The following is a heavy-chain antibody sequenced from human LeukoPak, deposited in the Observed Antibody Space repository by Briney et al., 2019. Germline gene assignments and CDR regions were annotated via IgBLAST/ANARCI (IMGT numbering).Heavy chain of an antibody. J-gene: IGHJ4*02. Sequence: SETLSLTCAVYGGSFSGYYWSWIRQPPGKGLEWIGEINHSGSTDYNPSLKSRVTISVDTSKNQFSRKLSSVTAADTAVYYCGSSSGRGMDYWGQGTLVTVSS. CDR2: INHSGST. CDR1: GGSFSGYY. V-gene: IGHV4-34*01. CDR3: GSSSGRGMDY. D-gene: IGHD6-6*01.